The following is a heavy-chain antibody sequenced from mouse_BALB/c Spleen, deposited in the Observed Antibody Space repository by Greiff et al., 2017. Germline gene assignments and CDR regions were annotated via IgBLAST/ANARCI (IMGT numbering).Heavy chain of an antibody. CDR1: GFSLTSYG. D-gene: IGHD2-10*02. Sequence: QVQLKESGPGLVAPSQSLSITCTVSGFSLTSYGVHWVRQPPGKGLEWLGVIWAGGSTNYNSALMSRLSISKDNSKSQVFLKMNSLQTDDTAMYYCAREEYGNSWYFDVWGAGTTVTVSS. V-gene: IGHV2-9*02. CDR2: IWAGGST. J-gene: IGHJ1*01. CDR3: AREEYGNSWYFDV.